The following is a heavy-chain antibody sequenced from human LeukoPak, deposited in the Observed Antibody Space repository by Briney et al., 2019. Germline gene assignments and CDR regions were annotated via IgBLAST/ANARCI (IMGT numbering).Heavy chain of an antibody. V-gene: IGHV4-39*01. CDR3: ARQDNGDHGNPNWFDP. CDR1: GDSISTSIHY. D-gene: IGHD4-17*01. J-gene: IGHJ5*02. CDR2: IFNTGNT. Sequence: SETLSLTCTVSGDSISTSIHYWAWIRQPPGERLQWIGSIFNTGNTFYNPSLMSRVTISVDTSKTQFSLSLSSVTAADTAIYYFARQDNGDHGNPNWFDPWGQGLLVIVSS.